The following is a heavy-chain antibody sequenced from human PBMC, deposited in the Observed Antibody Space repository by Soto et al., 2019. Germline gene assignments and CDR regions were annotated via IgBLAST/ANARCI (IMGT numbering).Heavy chain of an antibody. V-gene: IGHV4-30-2*01. CDR2: INHLETT. Sequence: PSETLSLTCTVSGASITFGGYSWSWIRQTPGEGLEWIGYINHLETTFYNPSFESRLTLSIDRAKNQFSLKLHSMSAADRAVYFCARGGGSDSFDYWGQGILVTVS. J-gene: IGHJ4*02. CDR1: GASITFGGYS. D-gene: IGHD1-26*01. CDR3: ARGGGSDSFDY.